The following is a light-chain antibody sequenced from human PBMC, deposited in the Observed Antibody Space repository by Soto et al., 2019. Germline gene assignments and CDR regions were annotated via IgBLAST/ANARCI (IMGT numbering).Light chain of an antibody. CDR1: QSVISN. CDR3: HRYNNWPPVT. Sequence: DIVMTQSPATLSVSAGDRVTLSCRASQSVISNLAWYQQKPGPAPRLLIYGASTRATAIPDRFSGSGSGTEFTHTISRLQSEVFAGYCCHRYNNWPPVTVGGGTKVEI. J-gene: IGKJ4*01. V-gene: IGKV3D-15*01. CDR2: GAS.